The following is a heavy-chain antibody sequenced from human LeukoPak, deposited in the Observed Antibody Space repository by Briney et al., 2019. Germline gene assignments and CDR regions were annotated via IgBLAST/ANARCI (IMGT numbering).Heavy chain of an antibody. Sequence: SETLSLTCTVSGGSISSYYWSWIRQPPGKGLEWIGYIYYSGSTIYNPSLKSRVTISVDTSKNQFSLRLSSVTAADTAVYYCARERVLRFLEWFLKSPPFDYWGQGTLVTVSS. J-gene: IGHJ4*02. V-gene: IGHV4-59*01. CDR1: GGSISSYY. D-gene: IGHD3-3*01. CDR3: ARERVLRFLEWFLKSPPFDY. CDR2: IYYSGST.